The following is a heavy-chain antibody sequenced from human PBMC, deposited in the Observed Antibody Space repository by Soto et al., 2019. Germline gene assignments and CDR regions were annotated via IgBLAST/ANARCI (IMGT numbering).Heavy chain of an antibody. CDR2: ISYDGSNK. D-gene: IGHD1-26*01. V-gene: IGHV3-30-3*01. CDR1: GFTFSSYA. J-gene: IGHJ6*02. Sequence: PGGSLRLSCAASGFTFSSYAMHWVRQAPGKGLEWVAVISYDGSNKYYADSVKGRFTISRDNSKNTLYLQMNSLRAEDTAVYYCARGLFSYTHYYYYGMDVWGQGTTVTVSS. CDR3: ARGLFSYTHYYYYGMDV.